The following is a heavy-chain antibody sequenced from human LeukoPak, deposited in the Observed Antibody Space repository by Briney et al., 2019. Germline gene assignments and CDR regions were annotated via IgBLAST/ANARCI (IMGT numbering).Heavy chain of an antibody. Sequence: PGRSLRLSCAASGFTFSSYAMHWVRQAPGKGLEWVAVISYDGSNKYYADSVKGRFTISRDNSKNTLYLQMNSLTAEDTAVYYCARDRSRRFFGVVTPGDAFDIWGQGTMVTVSS. CDR3: ARDRSRRFFGVVTPGDAFDI. CDR2: ISYDGSNK. V-gene: IGHV3-30-3*01. CDR1: GFTFSSYA. D-gene: IGHD3-3*01. J-gene: IGHJ3*02.